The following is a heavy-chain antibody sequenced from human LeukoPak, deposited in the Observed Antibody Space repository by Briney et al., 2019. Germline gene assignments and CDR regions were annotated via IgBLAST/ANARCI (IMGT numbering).Heavy chain of an antibody. CDR3: AREVRGALRGFDY. CDR2: INPNSGGT. CDR1: GYTFTGYY. Sequence: ASVKVSCKASGYTFTGYYMHWVRQAPGQGLEWMGWINPNSGGTNYAQKFQGRVTMTRDTSTSTAYMELSRLRSDDTAVYYCAREVRGALRGFDYWGQGTLVTVSS. D-gene: IGHD3-10*01. J-gene: IGHJ4*02. V-gene: IGHV1-2*02.